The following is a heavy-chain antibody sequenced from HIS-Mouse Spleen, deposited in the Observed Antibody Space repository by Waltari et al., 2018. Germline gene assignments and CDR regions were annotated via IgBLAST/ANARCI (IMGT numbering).Heavy chain of an antibody. CDR3: ARSGIAARFY. Sequence: QLQLQESGPGLVKPSETLSLTCTVSGGSISSSSYYWGWIRQPPGKGLEWIGGIYYSGSTSSNPSLRSRVTISVDTSNNQFSLKLSSVTAADTAVYYCARSGIAARFYWGQGTLVTVSS. D-gene: IGHD6-6*01. J-gene: IGHJ4*02. CDR2: IYYSGST. CDR1: GGSISSSSYY. V-gene: IGHV4-39*07.